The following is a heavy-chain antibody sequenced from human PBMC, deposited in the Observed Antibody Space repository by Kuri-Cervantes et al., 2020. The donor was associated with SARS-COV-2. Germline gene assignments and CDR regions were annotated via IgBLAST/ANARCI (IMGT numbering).Heavy chain of an antibody. D-gene: IGHD5-18*01. Sequence: GGSLRLSCAASGFTFSSYSMNWVRQAPGKGLEWVSYISSSSTIYYADSVKGRLTISRDNAKNSLYLQMNSLRAEDTAVYYCARDLSSGLWAFDYWGQGTLVTVSS. J-gene: IGHJ4*02. CDR1: GFTFSSYS. CDR3: ARDLSSGLWAFDY. V-gene: IGHV3-48*01. CDR2: ISSSSTI.